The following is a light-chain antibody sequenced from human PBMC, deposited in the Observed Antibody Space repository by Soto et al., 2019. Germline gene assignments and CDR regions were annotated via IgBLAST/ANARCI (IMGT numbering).Light chain of an antibody. Sequence: QSVLTQPPSVSAAPGQTVTISCSGSSSNIGNNYVSWYQQFPGTAPKLLIYDSNKRPSGIPDRVSGSKSGTSATLGITGLQTGDEAEYYCGTWDSSLSAVVFGGGTKLTVL. CDR1: SSNIGNNY. CDR2: DSN. V-gene: IGLV1-51*01. J-gene: IGLJ2*01. CDR3: GTWDSSLSAVV.